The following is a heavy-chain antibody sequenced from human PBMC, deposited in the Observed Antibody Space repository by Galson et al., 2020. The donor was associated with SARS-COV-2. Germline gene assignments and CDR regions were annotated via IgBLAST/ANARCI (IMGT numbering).Heavy chain of an antibody. D-gene: IGHD6-6*01. Sequence: GGSLRLSCAASTFTFNTYSMHWVRQAPGKGLEWVAVISYDGRNKYYADSVKGRFTLSRDNSKKTLYLQMNSLRAEDTAVYYCARDRGGSSSYYYFYGMDVWGQGTTVTVS. CDR3: ARDRGGSSSYYYFYGMDV. CDR1: TFTFNTYS. V-gene: IGHV3-30-3*01. J-gene: IGHJ6*02. CDR2: ISYDGRNK.